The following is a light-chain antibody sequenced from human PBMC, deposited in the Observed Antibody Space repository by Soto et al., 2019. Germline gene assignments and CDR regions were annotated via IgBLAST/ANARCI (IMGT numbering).Light chain of an antibody. V-gene: IGKV1-5*01. Sequence: DIQMTQSPSTLSASVGDRATITCRASQSISSWLAWYQQKPGKAPKLLIYDASSLESGVPSRFSGSGSGTEFTLTISSLQPDDFATYYCQQYETFGQGTKVDI. CDR2: DAS. J-gene: IGKJ1*01. CDR3: QQYET. CDR1: QSISSW.